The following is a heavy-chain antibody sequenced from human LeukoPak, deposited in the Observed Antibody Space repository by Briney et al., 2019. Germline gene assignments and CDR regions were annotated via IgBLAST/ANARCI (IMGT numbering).Heavy chain of an antibody. D-gene: IGHD6-13*01. Sequence: SETLSLTCAVSGYSISSGYYWGWIRQPPGKGLEWIGSIYYSGSTYYNPSLKSRVTISVDTSKNQFSLKLSSVTAADTAVYHCARPGYSSSWYFDYWGQGTLVTVSS. J-gene: IGHJ4*02. CDR2: IYYSGST. CDR3: ARPGYSSSWYFDY. V-gene: IGHV4-38-2*01. CDR1: GYSISSGYY.